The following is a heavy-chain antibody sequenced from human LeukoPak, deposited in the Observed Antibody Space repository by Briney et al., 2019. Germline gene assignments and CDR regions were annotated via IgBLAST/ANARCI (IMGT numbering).Heavy chain of an antibody. V-gene: IGHV3-7*01. J-gene: IGHJ6*02. Sequence: PGGSLRLSCAASGFTFSSYWMSWVRQAPGKGLEWVANIKQDGSEKYYVDSVKGRFTISRDNAKNSLYLQMNSLRAEDTAVYYCASGDFWKPTPRGMDVWGQGTTVTVSS. CDR2: IKQDGSEK. CDR3: ASGDFWKPTPRGMDV. CDR1: GFTFSSYW. D-gene: IGHD3-3*01.